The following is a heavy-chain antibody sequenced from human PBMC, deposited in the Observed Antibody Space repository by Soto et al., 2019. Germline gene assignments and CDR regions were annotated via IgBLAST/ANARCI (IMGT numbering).Heavy chain of an antibody. CDR3: ARGVDAWSGYLF. CDR1: GGSISTYY. D-gene: IGHD3-3*01. V-gene: IGHV4-34*01. Sequence: SETLSLTCTVSGGSISTYYWRWVRQSPGEGLEWIGEIHHSGRTKYNPSLKSRVPLSVDNSTKHFSLRLTSVTAADRGVYYCARGVDAWSGYLFWGQGTPVTVSS. J-gene: IGHJ4*02. CDR2: IHHSGRT.